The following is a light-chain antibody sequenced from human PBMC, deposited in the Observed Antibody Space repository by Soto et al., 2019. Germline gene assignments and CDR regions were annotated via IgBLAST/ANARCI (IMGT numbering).Light chain of an antibody. CDR3: QQYGRT. V-gene: IGKV3-20*01. Sequence: EVVLTQSPGTLSLSPGETATLSCRASQTISTNYLAWYQQKPGQAPRLLLYAASNRLTGIPDRFSGSGSGTDFTLTICRLEPEDFALYYCQQYGRTFGQGTRLEIK. CDR1: QTISTNY. CDR2: AAS. J-gene: IGKJ5*01.